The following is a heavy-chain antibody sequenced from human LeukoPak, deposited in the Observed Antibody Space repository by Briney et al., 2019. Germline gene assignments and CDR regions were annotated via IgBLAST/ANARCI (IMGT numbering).Heavy chain of an antibody. CDR1: GFTFSSYG. D-gene: IGHD6-19*01. Sequence: GGSLRLSCAASGFTFSSYGMHWVRQAPGKGLEWVAVIWYDGSNKYYADSVKGRFTISRDNSKNTLYLQMNSLRAEDTAVYYCARVESSGWYGFDYWGQGTLVTVSS. CDR3: ARVESSGWYGFDY. V-gene: IGHV3-33*08. J-gene: IGHJ4*02. CDR2: IWYDGSNK.